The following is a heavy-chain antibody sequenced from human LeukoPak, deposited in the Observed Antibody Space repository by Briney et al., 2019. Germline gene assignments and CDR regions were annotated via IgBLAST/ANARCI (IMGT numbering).Heavy chain of an antibody. CDR2: ISSRGDI. J-gene: IGHJ4*02. CDR3: ARDGGWYGGGNFDY. D-gene: IGHD6-19*01. V-gene: IGHV3-21*05. Sequence: GGSLRLSCAASGFTFSTYSMNWVRQAPGKGLEWVSYISSRGDIYYADSVKGRFTISRDNAKNSLYLQMNSLSVEDTAVYYCARDGGWYGGGNFDYWGQGALVTVSS. CDR1: GFTFSTYS.